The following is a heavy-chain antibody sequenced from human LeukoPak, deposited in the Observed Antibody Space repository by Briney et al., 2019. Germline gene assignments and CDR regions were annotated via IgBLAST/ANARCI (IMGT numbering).Heavy chain of an antibody. Sequence: PSETLSLTCAVYGGSFSGYYWSWIRQPPGKGLEWIGEINHSGSTNYNPSLKSRVTISVDTSKNQFSLKLSSVTAADTAAYYCARTGYSSGWYVWFDPWGQGTLVTVSS. CDR1: GGSFSGYY. J-gene: IGHJ5*02. D-gene: IGHD6-19*01. V-gene: IGHV4-34*01. CDR2: INHSGST. CDR3: ARTGYSSGWYVWFDP.